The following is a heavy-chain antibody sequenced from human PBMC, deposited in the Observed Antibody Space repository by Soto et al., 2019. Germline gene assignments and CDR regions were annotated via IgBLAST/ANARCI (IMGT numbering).Heavy chain of an antibody. CDR2: IYYSGGT. CDR3: ARDGLLTGTTGWYFDL. Sequence: QVQLQESGPGRVDPTQTLSLMCCVSGVPISSCGLYWRWIRPHTGKGRVWLAYIYYSGGTFYNPSLRSRVTISLDTSKNQFSLRLTSVTAADTAVYYCARDGLLTGTTGWYFDLWGRGTLVTVSS. D-gene: IGHD1-7*01. J-gene: IGHJ2*01. V-gene: IGHV4-31*03. CDR1: GVPISSCGLY.